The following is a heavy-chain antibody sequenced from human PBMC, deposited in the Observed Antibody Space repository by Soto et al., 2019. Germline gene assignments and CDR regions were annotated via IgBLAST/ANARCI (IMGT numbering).Heavy chain of an antibody. Sequence: SVKVSCKASGGTFSSYAISWVRQAPGQGLEWMGGIIPIFGTANYAQKFQGRVTITADESTSTAYMELSSLRSEDTAVYYCASQQLGPSYYYGMDVWGQGTTVTVYS. CDR3: ASQQLGPSYYYGMDV. D-gene: IGHD6-6*01. J-gene: IGHJ6*02. CDR2: IIPIFGTA. V-gene: IGHV1-69*13. CDR1: GGTFSSYA.